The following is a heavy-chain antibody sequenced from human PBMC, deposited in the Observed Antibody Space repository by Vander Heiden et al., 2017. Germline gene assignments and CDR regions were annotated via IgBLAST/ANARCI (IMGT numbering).Heavy chain of an antibody. J-gene: IGHJ4*02. CDR1: GFTFRSYA. V-gene: IGHV3-23*01. CDR3: AKEGVNYDSSGYYYVYFDY. Sequence: EVQLLESGGGLVQPGGSLRLSCAASGFTFRSYAMGWVRQAPGKGLEWVAAIRGSGGSTYYADSVKGRFTISRDNSKNTLYLQMNSLRAEDTAVYYCAKEGVNYDSSGYYYVYFDYWGQGTLVTVSS. CDR2: IRGSGGST. D-gene: IGHD3-22*01.